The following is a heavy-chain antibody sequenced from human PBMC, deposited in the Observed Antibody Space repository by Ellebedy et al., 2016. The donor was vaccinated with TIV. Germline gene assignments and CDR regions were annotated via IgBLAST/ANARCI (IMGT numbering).Heavy chain of an antibody. Sequence: GGSLRLXCAASGFTFSSYSMNWVRQAPGKGLVWVSRINSDGSSTSYADSVKGRFTISRDNAKNTLYLQMNSLRAEDTAVYYCARDSMTSGWLDYWGQGTLVTVSS. D-gene: IGHD6-19*01. CDR1: GFTFSSYS. CDR2: INSDGSST. V-gene: IGHV3-74*01. J-gene: IGHJ4*02. CDR3: ARDSMTSGWLDY.